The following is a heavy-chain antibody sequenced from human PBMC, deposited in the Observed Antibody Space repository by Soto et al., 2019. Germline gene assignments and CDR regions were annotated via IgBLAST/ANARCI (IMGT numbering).Heavy chain of an antibody. CDR3: ARCGYSGYLPPYYYYMDV. V-gene: IGHV4-39*01. J-gene: IGHJ6*03. CDR2: IYYSGST. CDR1: GGSVSSSSYY. D-gene: IGHD5-12*01. Sequence: PSETMSLTCTVSGGSVSSSSYYWGWLRQPPGKGLEWIGSIYYSGSTYYNPSLKSRVTISVDTSKNQFSLKLSSVTAADTAVYYCARCGYSGYLPPYYYYMDVWGKGTTVTVSS.